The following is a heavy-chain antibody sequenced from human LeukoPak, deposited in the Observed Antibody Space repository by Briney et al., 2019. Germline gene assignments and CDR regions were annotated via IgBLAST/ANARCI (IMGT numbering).Heavy chain of an antibody. CDR2: IYPGDSDT. CDR3: ARPRCSGGSCYYFDY. CDR1: GYSFTSYW. D-gene: IGHD2-15*01. Sequence: GESLKISCKGSGYSFTSYWIGWVRQMPGKGLEWMGIIYPGDSDTRYSPSFQGQVTISADKSISTAYLQWSSLKVSDTAMYYCARPRCSGGSCYYFDYWGQGTLVTVSS. J-gene: IGHJ4*02. V-gene: IGHV5-51*01.